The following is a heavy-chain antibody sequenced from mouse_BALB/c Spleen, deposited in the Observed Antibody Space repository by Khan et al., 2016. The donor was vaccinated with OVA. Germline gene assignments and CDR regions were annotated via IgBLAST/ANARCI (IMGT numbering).Heavy chain of an antibody. Sequence: EVELVESGGGLVKPGGSLKLSCAASGFTFSGYAMSWVRQTTEKRLEWVATISSGITYTYYPASVKGRFTISRDNAKNTLYLQMGSLRSEDTAMYYCTRGDYDGWSWFAYWGQGTLVTVSA. V-gene: IGHV5-9-1*01. CDR2: ISSGITYT. CDR3: TRGDYDGWSWFAY. J-gene: IGHJ3*01. CDR1: GFTFSGYA. D-gene: IGHD2-4*01.